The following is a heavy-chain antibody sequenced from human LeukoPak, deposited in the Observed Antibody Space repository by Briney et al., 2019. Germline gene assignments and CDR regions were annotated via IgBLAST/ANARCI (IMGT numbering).Heavy chain of an antibody. CDR2: FRGSGVAT. CDR3: AKGQRFYGEYYFDY. Sequence: GGSLRLSCAAPGFTFTSYGMNWVRQAPGKGLKGASGFRGSGVATFYADSVKGRFTISRDNSKNTLYLQMNSLRAEDTAVYYCAKGQRFYGEYYFDYWGQGTLVTVSS. CDR1: GFTFTSYG. D-gene: IGHD4-17*01. J-gene: IGHJ4*02. V-gene: IGHV3-23*01.